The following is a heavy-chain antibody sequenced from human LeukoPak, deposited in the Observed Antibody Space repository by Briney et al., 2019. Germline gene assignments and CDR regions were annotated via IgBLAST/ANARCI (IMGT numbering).Heavy chain of an antibody. D-gene: IGHD1-26*01. CDR1: SGSINSYF. CDR2: IYTTGTA. Sequence: SETLSLTCTVSSGSINSYFWGWVRQPPGKGLEWIGRIYTTGTARSYPSLKSRVTMSVYTSTNQYSLDLRSMTAADTAVYYCGRQGYTASHYFLDFWSQGTLVAVS. CDR3: GRQGYTASHYFLDF. J-gene: IGHJ4*02. V-gene: IGHV4-4*07.